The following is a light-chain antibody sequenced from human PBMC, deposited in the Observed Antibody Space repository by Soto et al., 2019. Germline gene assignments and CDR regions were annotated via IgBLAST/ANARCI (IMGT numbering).Light chain of an antibody. J-gene: IGKJ3*01. CDR1: QSVSSN. CDR3: HQRTDRPLFT. Sequence: EIVLTQFPATLSLSPGERATLSCRASQSVSSNLAWHQQQPRQAPRLLIYDTSWRAAAVPARFSASGSGADFSLTIISREPEDVAVDYYHQRTDRPLFTFGPGTKVDIK. CDR2: DTS. V-gene: IGKV3-11*01.